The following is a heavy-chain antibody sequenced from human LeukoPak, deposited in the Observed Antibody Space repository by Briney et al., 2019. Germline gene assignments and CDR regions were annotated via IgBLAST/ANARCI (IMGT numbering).Heavy chain of an antibody. D-gene: IGHD5-18*01. J-gene: IGHJ4*02. CDR2: ISSSSSYI. V-gene: IGHV3-21*01. CDR3: ARERGSAMVSFDY. CDR1: GLSVSSNF. Sequence: GGSLRLSCAATGLSVSSNFMNWVRQAPGKGLEWVSSISSSSSYIYYADSVKGRFTISRDNAKNSLYLQMNSLRAEDTAVYYCARERGSAMVSFDYWGQGTLVTVSS.